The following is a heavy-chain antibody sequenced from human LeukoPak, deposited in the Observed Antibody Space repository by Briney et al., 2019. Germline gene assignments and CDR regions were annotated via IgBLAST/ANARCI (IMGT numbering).Heavy chain of an antibody. V-gene: IGHV3-66*01. D-gene: IGHD3-10*01. CDR1: GFIVSSSY. J-gene: IGHJ4*02. CDR2: IYSGGSA. Sequence: PGGSLRLSCAASGFIVSSSYMTWVRQAPGKGLEWVSVIYSGGSAYYADSVKGRFTMSRDNSNNTLYLQMNSLRADDTAVYYCARAAHRGFSFDYWGQGTLVTVSS. CDR3: ARAAHRGFSFDY.